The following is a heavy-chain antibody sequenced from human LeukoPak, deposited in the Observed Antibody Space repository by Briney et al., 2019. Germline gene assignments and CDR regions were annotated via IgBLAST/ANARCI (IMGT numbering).Heavy chain of an antibody. J-gene: IGHJ3*01. CDR3: AKEAGLFDV. CDR1: GFTFSSYA. V-gene: IGHV3-30*02. CDR2: IRSDGSKE. Sequence: GGSLRLSCGASGFTFSSYAMSWVRQAPGKGLEWVAYIRSDGSKEYHADSVKGRFIISRDNSKKILYLQMNSPRADDTAMYYCAKEAGLFDVWGQGTMVTVSS.